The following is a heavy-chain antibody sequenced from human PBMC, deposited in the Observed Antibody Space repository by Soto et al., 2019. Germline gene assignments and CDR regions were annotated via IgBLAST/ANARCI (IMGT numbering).Heavy chain of an antibody. Sequence: QVQLVQSGAEVKKPGASVTVSCKASGYTFSRHGISWVRQAPGQGLEWMAWSGNTNYAQKCQGRLTLTTNTSTRTAYMELRSLRSDDTAVYYCARGADDFSSCYYYEYWGQGTLVTVS. D-gene: IGHD3-3*01. J-gene: IGHJ4*02. CDR2: SGNT. V-gene: IGHV1-18*04. CDR3: ARGADDFSSCYYYEY. CDR1: GYTFSRHG.